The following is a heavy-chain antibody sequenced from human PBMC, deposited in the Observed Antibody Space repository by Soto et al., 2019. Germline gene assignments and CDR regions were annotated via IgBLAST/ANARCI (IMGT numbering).Heavy chain of an antibody. V-gene: IGHV4-59*01. CDR1: GGSISSYY. J-gene: IGHJ4*02. CDR2: IYYSGST. D-gene: IGHD4-17*01. Sequence: QVQLQESGPGLVKPSETLSLTCTVSGGSISSYYWSWIRQPPGKGLEWIGYIYYSGSTNYNPSLKSRVTISVDTSKTQFSLQLSSVTAADTAVYYCARGDDYGDYAGVFDYWGQGTLVTVSS. CDR3: ARGDDYGDYAGVFDY.